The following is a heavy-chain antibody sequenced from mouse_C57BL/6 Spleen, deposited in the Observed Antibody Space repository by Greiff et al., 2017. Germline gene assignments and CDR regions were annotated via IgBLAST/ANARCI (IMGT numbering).Heavy chain of an antibody. D-gene: IGHD2-2*01. CDR2: IDPSDSYT. CDR1: GYTFTSYW. Sequence: QVQLQQPGAELVRPGTSVKLSCKASGYTFTSYWMHWVKQRPGQGLEWIGVIDPSDSYTNYNQKFKGKATLTVDTTSSTAYMQLSSLTSEDSAVYYCARGGGYDVMDYWGQGTAVTGSS. V-gene: IGHV1-59*01. J-gene: IGHJ4*01. CDR3: ARGGGYDVMDY.